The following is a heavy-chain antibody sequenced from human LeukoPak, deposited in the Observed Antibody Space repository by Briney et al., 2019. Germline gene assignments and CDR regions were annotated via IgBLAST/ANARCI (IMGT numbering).Heavy chain of an antibody. CDR2: IRSDRSNK. V-gene: IGHV3-30*02. CDR1: GFPFSTYG. Sequence: GGSLRLSCAASGFPFSTYGMHWVRQAPGKGLEWVAFIRSDRSNKYYADSVKGRFTISRDNAKNSLYLQLNSLRDEDTAVYYCVRVGRAVAAAGFGAFEIWGQGTMVTVSS. D-gene: IGHD6-13*01. CDR3: VRVGRAVAAAGFGAFEI. J-gene: IGHJ3*02.